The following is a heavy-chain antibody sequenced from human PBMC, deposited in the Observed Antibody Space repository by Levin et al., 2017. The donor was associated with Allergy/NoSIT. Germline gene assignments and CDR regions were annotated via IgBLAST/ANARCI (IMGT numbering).Heavy chain of an antibody. V-gene: IGHV4-34*01. J-gene: IGHJ5*02. D-gene: IGHD2-21*02. CDR3: ATGRLAYCGGDCYGNWFDP. CDR2: INHSGST. Sequence: SQTLSLTCAVYGGSFSGYYWSWIRQPPGKGLEWIGEINHSGSTNYNPSLKSRVTISVDTSKNQFSLKLSSVTAADTAVYYCATGRLAYCGGDCYGNWFDPWGQGTLVTVSS. CDR1: GGSFSGYY.